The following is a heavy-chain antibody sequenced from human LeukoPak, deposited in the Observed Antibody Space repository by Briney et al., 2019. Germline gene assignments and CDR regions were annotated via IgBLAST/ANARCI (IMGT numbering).Heavy chain of an antibody. CDR1: GGSISSSSYY. CDR2: IYYSGGT. Sequence: SETLSLTCTVSGGSISSSSYYWGWIRQPPGKGLEWIGSIYYSGGTYYNPSPKSRVTISVDTSKNQFSLKLSSVTAADTAVYYCAREGSFGVVVITTGYFDLWGRGTLVTVSS. D-gene: IGHD3-22*01. CDR3: AREGSFGVVVITTGYFDL. V-gene: IGHV4-39*07. J-gene: IGHJ2*01.